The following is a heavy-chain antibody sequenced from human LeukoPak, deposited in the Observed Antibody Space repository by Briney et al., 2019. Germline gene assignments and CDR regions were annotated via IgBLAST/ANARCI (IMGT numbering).Heavy chain of an antibody. V-gene: IGHV4-4*09. J-gene: IGHJ4*02. D-gene: IGHD6-13*01. CDR2: IYTSGST. CDR3: ARGRLSGSSHFDH. CDR1: GGSISNYY. Sequence: SETLSLTCTVSGGSISNYYWSWIRQPPGKGLEGIGYIYTSGSTNYNPSLKSRVTISVDTSKNQFSLKLSSVTAADTAVYFCARGRLSGSSHFDHWGQGALVIVSS.